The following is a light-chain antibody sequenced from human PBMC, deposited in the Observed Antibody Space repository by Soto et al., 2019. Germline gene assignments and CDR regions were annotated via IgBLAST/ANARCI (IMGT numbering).Light chain of an antibody. J-gene: IGKJ1*01. CDR3: QLYDPSSPMWT. V-gene: IGKV1-5*03. CDR2: EAS. CDR1: QSINW. Sequence: DIQLAQSPSTLSASVGDRITITCRATQSINWLAWYQQEPGNAPKLRIFEASRLESGVPSRFSGSGSGTEFTLNISSLQPDDFGTYYCQLYDPSSPMWTFGPGNKVDVK.